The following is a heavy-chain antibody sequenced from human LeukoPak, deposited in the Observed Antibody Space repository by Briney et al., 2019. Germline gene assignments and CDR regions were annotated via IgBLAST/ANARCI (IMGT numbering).Heavy chain of an antibody. CDR2: INPRSGGT. CDR1: GYTFTDNY. J-gene: IGHJ4*02. V-gene: IGHV1-2*02. CDR3: ARDWGSSWYIY. Sequence: ASVKVSCKASGYTFTDNYIHWVRQAPGQGLEWMGWINPRSGGTSYGQKFQGRVTVTRDTSISTAYMELSSLTSDDTAVYYCARDWGSSWYIYWGQGTLVTVSS. D-gene: IGHD6-13*01.